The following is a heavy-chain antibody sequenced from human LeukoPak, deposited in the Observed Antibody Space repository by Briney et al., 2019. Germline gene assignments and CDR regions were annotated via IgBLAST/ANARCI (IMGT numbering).Heavy chain of an antibody. D-gene: IGHD2-8*02. V-gene: IGHV3-74*01. CDR2: INPGDGSTT. CDR1: GFTMNNYW. J-gene: IGHJ4*01. Sequence: PGGSLRLSCAGSGFTMNNYWMNWVRQAPGEGLVWFSHINPGDGSTTGYADSVKGRFTVSRDNAKNTLYLQMTSLKDGDTAVYYCVRDGMGTAPYDLWGQGTLVTVSS. CDR3: VRDGMGTAPYDL.